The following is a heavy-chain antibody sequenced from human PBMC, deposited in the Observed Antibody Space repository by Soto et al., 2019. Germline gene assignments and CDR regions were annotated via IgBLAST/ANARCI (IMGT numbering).Heavy chain of an antibody. D-gene: IGHD2-21*02. CDR2: IIVGSGNT. CDR3: AAEIYSGGDCCHFDY. J-gene: IGHJ4*02. V-gene: IGHV1-58*01. Sequence: QVQVVQSGPEVRNPGTSVKVSCKTSGFTFTNSAVQWVRQARGQRLEWIGWIIVGSGNTNYLQNLQGRITITRDTAKGTAYMELSGLRSEDTAMYYCAAEIYSGGDCCHFDYWGQGTLVTVSS. CDR1: GFTFTNSA.